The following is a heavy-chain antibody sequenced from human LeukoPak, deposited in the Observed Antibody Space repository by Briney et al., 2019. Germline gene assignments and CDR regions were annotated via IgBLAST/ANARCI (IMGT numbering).Heavy chain of an antibody. V-gene: IGHV1-2*02. Sequence: GASVKVSCKASGYTFTAYYMHWVRQAPGQGLEWMGWINPNSGGTNYAQKFQGRVTMTRDTSISTAYMELSSLRSEDTAVYYCARSQWADVWGKGTTVTVSS. D-gene: IGHD2-8*01. J-gene: IGHJ6*04. CDR3: ARSQWADV. CDR1: GYTFTAYY. CDR2: INPNSGGT.